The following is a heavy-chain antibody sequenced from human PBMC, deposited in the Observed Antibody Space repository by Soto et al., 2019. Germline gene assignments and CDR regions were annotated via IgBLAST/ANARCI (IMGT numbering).Heavy chain of an antibody. CDR3: ARDGGSYYRVFDY. V-gene: IGHV1-69*04. Sequence: SSVKVSCKASGGTFSSYTISWVRKAPGQGLEWMGRIIPILGIANYAQKFQGRVTITADKSTSTAYMELSSLRSEDTAVYYCARDGGSYYRVFDYWGQGTLVTVSS. CDR1: GGTFSSYT. CDR2: IIPILGIA. D-gene: IGHD1-26*01. J-gene: IGHJ4*02.